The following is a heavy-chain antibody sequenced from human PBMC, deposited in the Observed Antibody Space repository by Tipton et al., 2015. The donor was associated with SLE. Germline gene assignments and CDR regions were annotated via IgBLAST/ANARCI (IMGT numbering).Heavy chain of an antibody. V-gene: IGHV4-4*07. CDR2: IYTSGST. Sequence: TLSLTCTVSGGSISSYYWSWIRQPAGKGLEWIGRIYTSGSTNYNPSLKSRVTISVDTSKNQFSLKLSSVTAADTAAYYCASKDGYNSPVAFDIWGQGTMVTVSS. CDR3: ASKDGYNSPVAFDI. D-gene: IGHD5-24*01. J-gene: IGHJ3*02. CDR1: GGSISSYY.